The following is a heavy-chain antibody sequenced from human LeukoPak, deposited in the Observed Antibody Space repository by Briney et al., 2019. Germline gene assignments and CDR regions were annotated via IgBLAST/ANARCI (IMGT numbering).Heavy chain of an antibody. J-gene: IGHJ6*03. CDR1: GGSISSGGYY. CDR2: IYHSGST. CDR3: ARGVAGYCSSTSCYSQYYYYYMDV. Sequence: KSSETLSLTCTVSGGSISSGGYYWSWIRQPPGKGLEWIGYIYHSGSTYYNPSLKSRVTISVDRSKNQFSLKLSSVTAADTAVYYCARGVAGYCSSTSCYSQYYYYYMDVWGKGTTVTVSS. D-gene: IGHD2-2*01. V-gene: IGHV4-30-2*01.